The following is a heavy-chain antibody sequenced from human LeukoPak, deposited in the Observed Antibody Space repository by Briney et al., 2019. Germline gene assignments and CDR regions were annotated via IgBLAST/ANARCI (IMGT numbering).Heavy chain of an antibody. CDR2: ISISGDVT. V-gene: IGHV3-23*01. CDR3: ANEEVPNDY. J-gene: IGHJ4*02. D-gene: IGHD4/OR15-4a*01. Sequence: GGSLRLSCAVSGFTFSIHAMTWVRQAPGKGLEWVSGISISGDVTYYADSVQGRFIISRGNSKNTVYLQMDSLRVDDTAVYYCANEEVPNDYWGQGTLVTVSS. CDR1: GFTFSIHA.